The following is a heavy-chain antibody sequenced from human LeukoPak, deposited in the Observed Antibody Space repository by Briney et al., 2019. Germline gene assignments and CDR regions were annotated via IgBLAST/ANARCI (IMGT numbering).Heavy chain of an antibody. CDR3: AKGRFNWNGEFDY. V-gene: IGHV3-23*01. J-gene: IGHJ4*02. Sequence: GGSLRLSCAASGFTFSSYAMSWVRQAPGKGLEWVSAISGSGGSTYYADSVKGRFTISRDNSKNTLYLQMNSLRAEDKAVYYCAKGRFNWNGEFDYWGQGTLVTVSS. D-gene: IGHD1-1*01. CDR2: ISGSGGST. CDR1: GFTFSSYA.